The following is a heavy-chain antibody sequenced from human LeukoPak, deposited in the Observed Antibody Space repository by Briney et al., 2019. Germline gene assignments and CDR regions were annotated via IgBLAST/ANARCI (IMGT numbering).Heavy chain of an antibody. CDR3: AKGGGKVQDY. CDR1: GLTFSNYW. CDR2: ISSDGSST. Sequence: GGSLRLSCAASGLTFSNYWMHWVRHAPGKGLVWVSRISSDGSSTNYADSVKGRFTISRDNAKNTLYLQMNSLRAEDTAVYYCAKGGGKVQDYWGQGTLVTVSS. J-gene: IGHJ4*02. V-gene: IGHV3-74*01. D-gene: IGHD4-23*01.